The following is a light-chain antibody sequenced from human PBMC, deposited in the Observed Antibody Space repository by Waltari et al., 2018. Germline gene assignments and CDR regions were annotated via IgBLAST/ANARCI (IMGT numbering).Light chain of an antibody. V-gene: IGKV3-11*01. CDR1: QSVSSY. CDR2: DAS. Sequence: IVLTQSPATLSLSPGERATLSCRASQSVSSYLAWSQQKPGQAPRLLIYDASTRATGIPARFSGSGSGTDFTLTISSLEPEDFAVYYCQQRSNWSWTFGQGTKVEIK. J-gene: IGKJ1*01. CDR3: QQRSNWSWT.